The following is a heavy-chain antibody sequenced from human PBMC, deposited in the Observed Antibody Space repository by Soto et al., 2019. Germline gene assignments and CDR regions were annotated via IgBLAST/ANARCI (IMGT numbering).Heavy chain of an antibody. CDR1: GFTFHNYW. CDR3: ARENYFDY. J-gene: IGHJ4*02. V-gene: IGHV3-7*01. CDR2: IKPDGSEK. Sequence: GGSLRLSCAASGFTFHNYWMGWVRQTPDKGLEWVANIKPDGSEKYYVDSVKGRFTISRDNARNSLYLQMNSLRTEDTAVYYCARENYFDYWGQGALVTVSS.